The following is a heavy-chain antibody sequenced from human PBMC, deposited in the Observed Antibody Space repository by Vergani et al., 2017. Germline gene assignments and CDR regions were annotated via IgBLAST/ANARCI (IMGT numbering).Heavy chain of an antibody. CDR3: ARHSTVEWLVKLGWIDP. V-gene: IGHV4-39*01. Sequence: QLQLQESGPGLVKPSATLSLTCSVSGASIRSSNYYWGWIRQPPGKGLEWIASNYYSGSTYYNPFLKSRVTISVDTSKNQFSLKLSSVTAADTAVYFCARHSTVEWLVKLGWIDPWGQGILVTVSS. D-gene: IGHD6-19*01. CDR1: GASIRSSNYY. J-gene: IGHJ5*02. CDR2: NYYSGST.